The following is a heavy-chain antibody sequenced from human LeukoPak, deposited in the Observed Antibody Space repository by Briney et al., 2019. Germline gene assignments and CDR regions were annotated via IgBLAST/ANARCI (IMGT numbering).Heavy chain of an antibody. CDR3: ARDSSGYSKGVWFDP. CDR2: IKQDGSEK. J-gene: IGHJ5*02. D-gene: IGHD3-22*01. CDR1: GFTFSSYW. Sequence: PGGSLRLSCAPYGFTFSSYWMSWVRQAPGKGLEWVSNIKQDGSEKYYVDSVKGRFTMSRDNAKNSLYLQMNSLRAEDTAVYYCARDSSGYSKGVWFDPWGQGTLVTVSS. V-gene: IGHV3-7*01.